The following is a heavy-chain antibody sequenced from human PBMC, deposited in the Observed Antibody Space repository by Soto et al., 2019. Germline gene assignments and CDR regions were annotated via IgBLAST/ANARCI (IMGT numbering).Heavy chain of an antibody. Sequence: PSETLSLTCAVYGGSFSGYYWSWIRQPPGKGLEGIGEINHSGRTNYSPSLKSRVTISVDTSKNQFSLKLSSVAAADTAVYYCARNGDYGAYDNWFDPWGQGTLVTVSS. V-gene: IGHV4-34*01. J-gene: IGHJ5*02. CDR2: INHSGRT. D-gene: IGHD4-17*01. CDR3: ARNGDYGAYDNWFDP. CDR1: GGSFSGYY.